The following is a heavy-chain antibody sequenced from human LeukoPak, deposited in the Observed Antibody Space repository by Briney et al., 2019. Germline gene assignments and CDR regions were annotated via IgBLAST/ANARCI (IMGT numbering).Heavy chain of an antibody. CDR3: ARYCTFRTCSATQFDA. V-gene: IGHV3-7*01. D-gene: IGHD2-8*01. CDR1: GMTFRSHW. J-gene: IGHJ5*02. Sequence: GGSLRLSCAASGMTFRSHWMTWVRQTTGKGLEWLATIKSDGSEIYYLDSVKGRFTISRDNAKNSLYLQMNSLRADDSAVYYCARYCTFRTCSATQFDAWGQGTLVTVSS. CDR2: IKSDGSEI.